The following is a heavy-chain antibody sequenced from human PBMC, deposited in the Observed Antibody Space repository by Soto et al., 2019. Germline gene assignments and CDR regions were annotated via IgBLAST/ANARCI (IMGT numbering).Heavy chain of an antibody. CDR3: ARDRVWGSYRYTGVFDY. CDR2: INPNSGGT. CDR1: GYTFTGYY. J-gene: IGHJ4*02. D-gene: IGHD3-16*02. Sequence: QVQLVQSGAEVKKPGASVKVSCKASGYTFTGYYMHWVRQAPGQGLEWMGWINPNSGGTNYAQKFQGRVTMTRDTSISTAYMELSMLRSDDTAVYYCARDRVWGSYRYTGVFDYWGQGTLVTVSS. V-gene: IGHV1-2*02.